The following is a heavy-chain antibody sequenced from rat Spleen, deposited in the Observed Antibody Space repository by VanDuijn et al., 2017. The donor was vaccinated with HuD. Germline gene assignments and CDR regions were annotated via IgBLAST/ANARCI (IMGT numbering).Heavy chain of an antibody. V-gene: IGHV5-25*01. Sequence: EVQLVESGGGLVQPGRSLKLSCAASGFTFSSFPMAWVRQAPKKGLEWVAYISSGGGAIYYPDSVQGRFTIYRHNAKSTLSLQMDSLRSEDTATYYCARRHYGYTDYFDYWGQGVMVTVSS. CDR2: ISSGGGAI. D-gene: IGHD1-9*01. CDR1: GFTFSSFP. J-gene: IGHJ2*01. CDR3: ARRHYGYTDYFDY.